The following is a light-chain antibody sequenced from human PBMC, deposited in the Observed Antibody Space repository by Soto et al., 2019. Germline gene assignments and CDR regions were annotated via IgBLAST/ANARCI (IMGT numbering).Light chain of an antibody. V-gene: IGKV3-11*01. Sequence: EIVLTQSPATLSLSPGERATLSCRASQSISNHLAWYQQKPGQAHRLLIYDASKRATGIPARFSGSGSGTDFTLTISSLEPEDFAVYYCQQRNSWPPLFTFGPGTKVDIK. J-gene: IGKJ3*01. CDR3: QQRNSWPPLFT. CDR1: QSISNH. CDR2: DAS.